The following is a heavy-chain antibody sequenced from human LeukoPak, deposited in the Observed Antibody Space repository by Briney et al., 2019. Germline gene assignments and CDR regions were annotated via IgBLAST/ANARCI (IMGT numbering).Heavy chain of an antibody. CDR3: TTNDYGDYAPRAHYYYYGMDV. J-gene: IGHJ6*02. V-gene: IGHV3-15*01. CDR1: GFTFSNAW. D-gene: IGHD4-17*01. Sequence: GGSLRLSCAASGFTFSNAWMSWVRQAPGEGLEWVGRIKSKTDGGTTDYAAPVKGRFTISRDDSKNTLYLQMNSLKTEDTAVYYCTTNDYGDYAPRAHYYYYGMDVWGQGTTVTVSS. CDR2: IKSKTDGGTT.